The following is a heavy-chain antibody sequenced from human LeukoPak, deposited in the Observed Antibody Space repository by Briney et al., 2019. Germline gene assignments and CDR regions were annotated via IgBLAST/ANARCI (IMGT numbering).Heavy chain of an antibody. J-gene: IGHJ1*01. V-gene: IGHV4-31*03. CDR1: GGSISSGGYS. Sequence: PSQTLSLTCTVSGGSISSGGYSWSWIRQHPGKGPEWIGYIYYSGSTYYNPSLKGRVTISVDTSKNQFSLRLSSVTAADTAIYYCASVSYDTSLQHWGQGTLVTVSS. CDR3: ASVSYDTSLQH. CDR2: IYYSGST. D-gene: IGHD3-22*01.